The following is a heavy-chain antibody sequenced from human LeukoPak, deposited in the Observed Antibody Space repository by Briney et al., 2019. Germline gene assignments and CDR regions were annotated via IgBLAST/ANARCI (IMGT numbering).Heavy chain of an antibody. Sequence: GGSLRLSCAASGFTFSNAWMSWVRQAPGKGLEWVGRIKSKTDGGTTDYAAPVKGRFTISRDDSKNTLYLQMNSLKTEDTAVYYCTTITMIVVVINDDAFDIWGQGTMVTVSS. CDR1: GFTFSNAW. D-gene: IGHD3-22*01. V-gene: IGHV3-15*01. CDR2: IKSKTDGGTT. CDR3: TTITMIVVVINDDAFDI. J-gene: IGHJ3*02.